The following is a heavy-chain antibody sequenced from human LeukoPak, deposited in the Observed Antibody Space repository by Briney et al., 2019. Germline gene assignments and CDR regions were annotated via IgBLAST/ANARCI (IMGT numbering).Heavy chain of an antibody. D-gene: IGHD3-16*02. CDR3: ARDRYDYVWGSYRYILFDY. J-gene: IGHJ4*02. Sequence: ASVKVSCKASGYTFTSYYMHWVRQAPGQGLEWMGIINPSGGSTSYAQKFQGRVTMTRDMSTSTVYMELSSLRSEDTAVYYCARDRYDYVWGSYRYILFDYWGQGTLVTVSS. V-gene: IGHV1-46*01. CDR1: GYTFTSYY. CDR2: INPSGGST.